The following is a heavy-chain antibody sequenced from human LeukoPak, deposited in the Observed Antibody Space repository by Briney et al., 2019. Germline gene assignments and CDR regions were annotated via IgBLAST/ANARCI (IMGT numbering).Heavy chain of an antibody. CDR3: ARVYVGDWYYFDD. CDR2: IRGRGGRT. D-gene: IGHD3/OR15-3a*01. V-gene: IGHV3-23*01. J-gene: IGHJ4*02. Sequence: GESLLLSFSAPVHTLINSLMSSGRQAPGWGVEWVPPIRGRGGRTYYAESVSGRFPISGDNPRNTLYVQMNIMRADDTSVYYCARVYVGDWYYFDDWGQGTLVTAS. CDR1: VHTLINSL.